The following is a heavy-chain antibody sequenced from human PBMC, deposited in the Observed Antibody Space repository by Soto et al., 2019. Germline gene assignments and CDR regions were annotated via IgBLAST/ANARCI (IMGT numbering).Heavy chain of an antibody. CDR2: ISYDETNE. V-gene: IGHV3-30-3*01. Sequence: QVQLVESGGGVVQPGRSLRLSCAASGFTFSRYSVHWVRQAPGKGLEWVAAISYDETNESYADSVKGRFIISRDNSKNTMFLQMSSLRPEDTAVYFCSRAPFDSSGYFAYWGQGTLVTVSS. CDR1: GFTFSRYS. D-gene: IGHD3-22*01. CDR3: SRAPFDSSGYFAY. J-gene: IGHJ4*02.